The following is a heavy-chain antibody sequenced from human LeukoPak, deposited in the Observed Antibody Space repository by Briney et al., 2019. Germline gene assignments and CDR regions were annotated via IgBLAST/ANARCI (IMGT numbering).Heavy chain of an antibody. D-gene: IGHD1-1*01. CDR2: INQDGSEK. CDR1: GFTFSSYW. V-gene: IGHV3-7*01. CDR3: AKDNSHWLFDY. Sequence: GGSLRLSCAASGFTFSSYWMSWVRQAPGKGLEWVANINQDGSEKYYVDSVKGRFTISRDNAKNSLYLQMNTLRAEDTSFYYCAKDNSHWLFDYWGRGTLVTVSS. J-gene: IGHJ4*02.